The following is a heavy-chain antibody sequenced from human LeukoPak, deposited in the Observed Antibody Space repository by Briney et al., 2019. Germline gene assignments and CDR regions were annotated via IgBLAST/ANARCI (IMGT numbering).Heavy chain of an antibody. J-gene: IGHJ4*02. CDR1: GFTFSSYG. CDR2: ISYDGSNK. CDR3: ARDLGHDYVNY. D-gene: IGHD3-16*01. Sequence: PGRSLRLSCAASGFTFSSYGMHWVRQAPGKGLEWVAVISYDGSNKYYADSVKGRFTISRDNSKNTLYLQMNSLRAEDTAVYYCARDLGHDYVNYWGQGTLVTVSS. V-gene: IGHV3-30*04.